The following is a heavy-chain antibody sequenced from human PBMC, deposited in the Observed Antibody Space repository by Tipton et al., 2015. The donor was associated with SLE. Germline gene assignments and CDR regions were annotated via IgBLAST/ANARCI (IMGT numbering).Heavy chain of an antibody. Sequence: TLSLTCTVSGGSISSSSYYWGWIRQPPGEGLEWIGGIYYSGSTYYNPSLKSRVTISVDTSKNQFSLKLSSVTAADTAVYYCARGRWYFDLWGRGTLVTVSS. V-gene: IGHV4-39*07. CDR1: GGSISSSSYY. J-gene: IGHJ2*01. CDR2: IYYSGST. CDR3: ARGRWYFDL.